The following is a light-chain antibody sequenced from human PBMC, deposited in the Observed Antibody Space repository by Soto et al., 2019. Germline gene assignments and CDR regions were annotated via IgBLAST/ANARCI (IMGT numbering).Light chain of an antibody. CDR2: GTS. CDR3: QQYDSYPIT. V-gene: IGKV1D-16*01. CDR1: QGIRNL. J-gene: IGKJ5*01. Sequence: DIQMTQSPSSLSASVGDRVTITCRASQGIRNLLVWYQQKPEKAPNSLIYGTSNLESGLPSRFSGSGSGTDYTLTISGLQPEDFATYYCQQYDSYPITFGQGTRLEIK.